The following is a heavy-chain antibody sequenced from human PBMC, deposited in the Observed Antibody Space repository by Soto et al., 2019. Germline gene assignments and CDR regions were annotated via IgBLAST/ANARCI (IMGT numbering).Heavy chain of an antibody. J-gene: IGHJ4*02. V-gene: IGHV3-23*01. CDR1: GFTFSSYA. Sequence: EVQLLESGGGLVQPGGSLRLSCAASGFTFSSYAMHWVRQAPGKGLEWVSTISRTGDTTYHADSVKGRFSISRDDSKNTVLLQMNSLRVEDTAVYYCAKDHINNWNDLDYWGQGTLVTVSS. CDR3: AKDHINNWNDLDY. CDR2: ISRTGDTT. D-gene: IGHD1-1*01.